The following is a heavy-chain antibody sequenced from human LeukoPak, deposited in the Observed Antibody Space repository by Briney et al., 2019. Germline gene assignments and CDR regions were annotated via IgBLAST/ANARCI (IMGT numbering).Heavy chain of an antibody. CDR1: GFTFSDYA. V-gene: IGHV3-23*01. D-gene: IGHD5-18*01. J-gene: IGHJ4*02. CDR2: ISGSGGST. CDR3: AKGVRSYGYSYGLPHFDY. Sequence: PGGSLRLSCTASGFTFSDYAMSWVRQAPGKGLEWVSAISGSGGSTYYADSVKGRFTISRDNSKNTLYLQMNSLRAEDTAVYYCAKGVRSYGYSYGLPHFDYWGQGTLVTVSS.